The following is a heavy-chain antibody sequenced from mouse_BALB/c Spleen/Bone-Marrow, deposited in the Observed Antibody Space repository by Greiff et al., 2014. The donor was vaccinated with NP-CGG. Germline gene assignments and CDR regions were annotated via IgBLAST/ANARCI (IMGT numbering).Heavy chain of an antibody. CDR3: ARSHGYYPYWYFDV. J-gene: IGHJ1*01. Sequence: VQLQQSGAELVKPGAPVKLSCKASGYTFTSYWMNWVKQRPGRGLEWIGRIDPSDSETHYNQKFKDKATLTVDKSSSTAYIQLSSLTSEDSAVYYCARSHGYYPYWYFDVWGAGTTATVSS. CDR2: IDPSDSET. CDR1: GYTFTSYW. D-gene: IGHD2-3*01. V-gene: IGHV1-69*02.